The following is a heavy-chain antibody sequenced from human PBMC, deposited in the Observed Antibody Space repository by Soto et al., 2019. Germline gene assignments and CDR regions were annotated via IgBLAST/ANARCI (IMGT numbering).Heavy chain of an antibody. CDR3: AKGGRQWLVTSDFNY. D-gene: IGHD6-19*01. Sequence: VQLVESGGGVVQPGRSPRLSCAASGFTFSDYAMHWVRQAPGKGLEWVAVVSHDGRNTHYADSVKGRFTISRDSSKNTFSLEMTSLRAEDTAVYYCAKGGRQWLVTSDFNYWGQGALVTVSS. V-gene: IGHV3-30*18. CDR1: GFTFSDYA. J-gene: IGHJ4*02. CDR2: VSHDGRNT.